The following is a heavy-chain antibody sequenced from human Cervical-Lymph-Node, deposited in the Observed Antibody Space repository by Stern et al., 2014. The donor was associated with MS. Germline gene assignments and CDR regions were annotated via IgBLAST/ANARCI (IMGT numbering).Heavy chain of an antibody. J-gene: IGHJ4*02. CDR2: LIPKSGSA. V-gene: IGHV1-2*02. CDR1: GYTFTAYF. CDR3: ARDRGSYSDY. D-gene: IGHD1-26*01. Sequence: VQLVESGAEVERPGASVKVSCKASGYTFTAYFLHWVRQAPGQGLEWIEWLIPKSGSATYAQKLQDRISMARDTSINTGYMEVSSLRSDDTAVYYCARDRGSYSDYWGQGTLVAVSS.